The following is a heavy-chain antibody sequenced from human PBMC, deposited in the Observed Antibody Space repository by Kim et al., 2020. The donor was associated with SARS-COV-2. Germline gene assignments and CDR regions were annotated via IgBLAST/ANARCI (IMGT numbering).Heavy chain of an antibody. J-gene: IGHJ4*02. V-gene: IGHV4-39*01. CDR3: ARWPIAPYYYFTY. D-gene: IGHD6-13*01. Sequence: YHEPSLKSRVTISVDTSKNQFSLKLTSVTAPDTAVYYCARWPIAPYYYFTYWGQGTLVTVPS.